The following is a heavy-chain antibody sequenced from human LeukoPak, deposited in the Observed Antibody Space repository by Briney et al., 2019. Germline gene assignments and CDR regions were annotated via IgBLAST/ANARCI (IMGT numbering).Heavy chain of an antibody. CDR3: ARVARNYYGSGSYYNGLFFDY. Sequence: PGGSLRLSCAASGFTVSSNYMSWVRQAPGKGLEWVSYISGSGSTIYYADSVKGRFTISRDNAKNSLYLQMNSLRAEDTAVYYCARVARNYYGSGSYYNGLFFDYWGQGTLVTVSS. V-gene: IGHV3-11*01. CDR2: ISGSGSTI. D-gene: IGHD3-10*01. CDR1: GFTVSSNY. J-gene: IGHJ4*02.